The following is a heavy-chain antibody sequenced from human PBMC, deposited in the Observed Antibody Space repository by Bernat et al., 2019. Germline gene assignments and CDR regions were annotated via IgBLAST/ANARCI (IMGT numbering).Heavy chain of an antibody. D-gene: IGHD5-18*01. J-gene: IGHJ4*02. V-gene: IGHV3-9*01. Sequence: EVQLVESGGGLVQPDRSLRLSCAAFGFTFEDYAMHWVRQAPGKGLEWVSTINWNGANIIYADSVKGRFTISRENAKNSLYLQMNRLRDEDTAFYYCAREISDTSTTIDYWGQGTLVTVSS. CDR3: AREISDTSTTIDY. CDR1: GFTFEDYA. CDR2: INWNGANI.